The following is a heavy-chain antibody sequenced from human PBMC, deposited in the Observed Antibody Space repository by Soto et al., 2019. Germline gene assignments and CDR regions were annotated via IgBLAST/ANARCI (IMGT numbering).Heavy chain of an antibody. D-gene: IGHD2-15*01. CDR3: ARDLTRYCSGGSCEKGVDY. Sequence: ASVKVSCKASGGTFSSYTISWVRQAPGQGLEWMGRIIPILGIANYAQKFQGRVTITADKSTSTAYMELSSLRSEDTAVYYCARDLTRYCSGGSCEKGVDYWGQGTLVTVSS. CDR1: GGTFSSYT. V-gene: IGHV1-69*04. CDR2: IIPILGIA. J-gene: IGHJ4*02.